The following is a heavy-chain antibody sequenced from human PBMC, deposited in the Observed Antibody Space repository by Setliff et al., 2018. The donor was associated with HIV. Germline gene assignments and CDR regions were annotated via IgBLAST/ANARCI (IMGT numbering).Heavy chain of an antibody. V-gene: IGHV1-69*10. Sequence: GASVKVSCKASGGTFSNYAFSWVRQATGQGLEWMGGLIPIVDITKSTQKFRDRVTFTADESTKTAQMELSGLTFEDTAVYYCAKGPNFEDAFDISGQGTVVTVSS. CDR1: GGTFSNYA. D-gene: IGHD2-8*01. CDR3: AKGPNFEDAFDI. CDR2: LIPIVDIT. J-gene: IGHJ3*02.